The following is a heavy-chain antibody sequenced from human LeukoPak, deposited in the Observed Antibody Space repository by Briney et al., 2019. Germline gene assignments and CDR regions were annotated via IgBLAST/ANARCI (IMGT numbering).Heavy chain of an antibody. CDR2: INHSGST. CDR1: GGSLSGYY. Sequence: SETLSLTCAVYGGSLSGYYWSWIRQPPGKGLEWIGEINHSGSTNYNPSLKSRVTISVDTSKNQFSLKLSSVTAADTAVYYCARERGYSSGWYRDYFDYWGQGTLVTVSS. CDR3: ARERGYSSGWYRDYFDY. V-gene: IGHV4-34*01. J-gene: IGHJ4*02. D-gene: IGHD6-19*01.